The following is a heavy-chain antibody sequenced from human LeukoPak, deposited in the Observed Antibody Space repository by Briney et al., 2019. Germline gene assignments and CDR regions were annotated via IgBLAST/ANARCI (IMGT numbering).Heavy chain of an antibody. CDR2: IISSGGST. J-gene: IGHJ6*02. V-gene: IGHV3-23*01. CDR1: GFTFSSYG. D-gene: IGHD2-2*02. Sequence: GGSLRLSCAASGFTFSSYGMSWVRQAPGKGLALVSLIISSGGSTYYPDSVKGRFTISRDNSKNTLYLQMNSLRAEDTAVYYCAKDRYCSSTSCYTFGYYYYGMDVWGQGTTVTVSS. CDR3: AKDRYCSSTSCYTFGYYYYGMDV.